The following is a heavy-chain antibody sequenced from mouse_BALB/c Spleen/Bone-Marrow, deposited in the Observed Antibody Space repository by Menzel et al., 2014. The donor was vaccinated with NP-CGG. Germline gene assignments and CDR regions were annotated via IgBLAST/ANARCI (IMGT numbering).Heavy chain of an antibody. Sequence: EVQLQQSGPGLVKPSQSLSLTCTVTGYSITNDYAWDWIRQFPGNKLEWMGYISYSGSTSYNPSLKSRISITRDTSKSQFFLQLNSVTTGDTATYYCARSNDGFPAWFAYWSQGTLGTVSA. CDR3: ARSNDGFPAWFAY. CDR1: GYSITNDYA. CDR2: ISYSGST. V-gene: IGHV3-2*02. D-gene: IGHD2-3*01. J-gene: IGHJ3*01.